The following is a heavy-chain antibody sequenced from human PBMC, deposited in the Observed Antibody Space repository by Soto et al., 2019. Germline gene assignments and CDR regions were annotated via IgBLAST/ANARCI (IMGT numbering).Heavy chain of an antibody. CDR1: GYTFSAYY. CDR3: ARGGTFAYDTSGYYVY. D-gene: IGHD3-22*01. V-gene: IGHV1-2*02. CDR2: INPKSGGT. J-gene: IGHJ4*02. Sequence: AAVKVSCKTSGYTFSAYYMHWMRQAPGQGLEWMGWINPKSGGTLYAQKFQGRVTMTRDTSISTAYMELSRLRSDDTAVYYCARGGTFAYDTSGYYVYWGQGTLVTVSS.